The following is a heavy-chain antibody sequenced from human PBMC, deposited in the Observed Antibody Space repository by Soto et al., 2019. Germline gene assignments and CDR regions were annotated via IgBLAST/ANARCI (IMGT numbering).Heavy chain of an antibody. V-gene: IGHV3-66*01. CDR2: IYAGGNT. Sequence: EMQLVESGGGLVQPGESLRLSCAASGFTVSSNYMSWVRQAPGKGLEWVSVIYAGGNTHYADSVEGRFTISRDNSNNMLYLQMNSLRAEDTAVYYCVREKVTMIVGFYYFDNWGQGTRVTVSS. D-gene: IGHD3-22*01. J-gene: IGHJ4*02. CDR1: GFTVSSNY. CDR3: VREKVTMIVGFYYFDN.